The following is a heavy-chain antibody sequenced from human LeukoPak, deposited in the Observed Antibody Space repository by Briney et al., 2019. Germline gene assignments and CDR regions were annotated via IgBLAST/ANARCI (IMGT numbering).Heavy chain of an antibody. V-gene: IGHV1-2*06. CDR3: ARNYKSSWYPIPFDY. D-gene: IGHD6-13*01. CDR1: GYTFTGYY. CDR2: INPNSGGT. Sequence: GASVKVSCKASGYTFTGYYMHWVRQAPGQGLEWMGRINPNSGGTNYAQKSQGRVTMTRDTSISTAYMELSRLRSDDTAVYYCARNYKSSWYPIPFDYWGQGTLVTVSS. J-gene: IGHJ4*02.